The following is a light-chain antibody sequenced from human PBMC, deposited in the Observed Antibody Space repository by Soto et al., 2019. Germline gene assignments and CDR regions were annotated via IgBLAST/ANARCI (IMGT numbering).Light chain of an antibody. V-gene: IGKV3-15*01. J-gene: IGKJ1*01. CDR3: QHCSVWPT. CDR1: LSVSRN. CDR2: DAS. Sequence: EAVLTQSPATLSASPGERVTLSCRASLSVSRNLAWYQQRPGQAPRLIIYDASTSATGVPARFSGSGSETDFSLTISSLQSEDFEVYYCQHCSVWPTFGQGTKVEVK.